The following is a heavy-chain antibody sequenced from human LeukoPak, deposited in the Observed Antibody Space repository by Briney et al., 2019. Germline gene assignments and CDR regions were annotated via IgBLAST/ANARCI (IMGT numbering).Heavy chain of an antibody. CDR3: AREAHYYDSSGYYIYYYYYMDV. J-gene: IGHJ6*03. D-gene: IGHD3-22*01. Sequence: VASVKVSCKASGGTFSSYAISWVRQAPGQGLEWMGRIIPIFGTANYAQKFQGRVTITTDESTSTAYMELSSLRSEDTAVYYCAREAHYYDSSGYYIYYYYYMDVWGKGTTVTVSS. CDR1: GGTFSSYA. V-gene: IGHV1-69*05. CDR2: IIPIFGTA.